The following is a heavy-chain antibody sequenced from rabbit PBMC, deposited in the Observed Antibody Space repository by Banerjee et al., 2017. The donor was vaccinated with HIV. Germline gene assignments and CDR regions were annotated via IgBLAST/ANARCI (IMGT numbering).Heavy chain of an antibody. V-gene: IGHV1S47*01. CDR1: GFDFSSYG. CDR3: VRDQARMLDL. Sequence: QEQLVESGGGLVQPGGSLKLSCKASGFDFSSYGVSWVRQAPGKGLEWIGYIDPVFGSTDYANWVNGRFTISSHNAQNTLYLQLNSLTAADTATYFCVRDQARMLDLWGPGTLVTVS. CDR2: IDPVFGST. J-gene: IGHJ4*01.